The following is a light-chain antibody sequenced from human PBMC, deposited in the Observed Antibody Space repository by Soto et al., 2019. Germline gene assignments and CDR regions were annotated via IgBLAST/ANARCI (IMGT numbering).Light chain of an antibody. CDR2: GAS. J-gene: IGKJ4*01. Sequence: EIVLTQSPGTLSLSPGERATLSCRASQSVSSSYLARYQQKPGQAPRLLIYGASSRATGIPDRFSGSGSGTDFTLTISRLEPEDFAVSYCQQYGSSPSLTFGGGTQVEIK. V-gene: IGKV3-20*01. CDR1: QSVSSSY. CDR3: QQYGSSPSLT.